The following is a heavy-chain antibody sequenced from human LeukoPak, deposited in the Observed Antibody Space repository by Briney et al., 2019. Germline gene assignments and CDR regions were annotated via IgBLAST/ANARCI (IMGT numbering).Heavy chain of an antibody. CDR3: ARQDSSGWPLDY. Sequence: PSETPSLTCTVSGGSISSYYWSWIRQPPGKGLEWIGYIYYSGSTNYNPSPKSRVTISVDTSKNQFSLKLSSVTAADTAVYYCARQDSSGWPLDYWGQGTLVTVSS. V-gene: IGHV4-59*08. D-gene: IGHD6-19*01. CDR1: GGSISSYY. J-gene: IGHJ4*02. CDR2: IYYSGST.